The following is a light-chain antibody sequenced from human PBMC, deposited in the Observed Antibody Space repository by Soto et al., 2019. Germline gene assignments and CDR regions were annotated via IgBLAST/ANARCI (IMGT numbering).Light chain of an antibody. V-gene: IGLV1-44*01. CDR3: ATWDDSLSGPV. CDR2: SNS. CDR1: SSNIGSTT. Sequence: QYVLTQPPSAYGAPGQGVTISCSGTSSNIGSTTVNWYQQVPGTAPKLLIHSNSQRPSGVPDRFSGSRSGTSASLAISGLQSDDEADYYCATWDDSLSGPVFGGGTKLTVL. J-gene: IGLJ2*01.